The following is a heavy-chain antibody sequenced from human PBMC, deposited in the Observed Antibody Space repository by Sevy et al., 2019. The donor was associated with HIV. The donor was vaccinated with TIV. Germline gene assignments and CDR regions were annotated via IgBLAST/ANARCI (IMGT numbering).Heavy chain of an antibody. CDR2: ISTSSNYI. CDR3: ARVRYNYGQHYFDY. J-gene: IGHJ4*02. D-gene: IGHD5-18*01. Sequence: GGSLRLSCTASGFTFSDYYMSWIRQAPGKVLEWVSDISTSSNYINCADSVKGRFTISRHNAKNSLYLQMSSLRAEDTAVYFCARVRYNYGQHYFDYWGQGTLVTVSS. V-gene: IGHV3-11*06. CDR1: GFTFSDYY.